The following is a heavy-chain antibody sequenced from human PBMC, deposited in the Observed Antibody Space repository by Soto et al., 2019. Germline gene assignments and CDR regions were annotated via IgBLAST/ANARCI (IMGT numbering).Heavy chain of an antibody. V-gene: IGHV1-18*01. D-gene: IGHD1-1*01. J-gene: IGHJ3*01. CDR3: ARSSGRRNDFDV. CDR2: ITPYNGNT. CDR1: NYLFGAFG. Sequence: QVQLVQSGAEVKNPGALVKVSCQASNYLFGAFGISWVRQAPGQGLEWMGWITPYNGNTHYAEKFQDRVNMTADKSTTPAYMEVRRLTTDDSAVYFCARSSGRRNDFDVWGQGTVVTFSS.